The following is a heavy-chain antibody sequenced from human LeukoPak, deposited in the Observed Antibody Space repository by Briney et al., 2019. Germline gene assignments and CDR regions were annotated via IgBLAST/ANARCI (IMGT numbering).Heavy chain of an antibody. J-gene: IGHJ3*01. CDR3: AKDAADASGRTNAFDV. Sequence: GGPLRLSCAASGFTFSYYSMTWVRQAPGKGLECVSAISGGADHTYYADSVRGRFTISRDNSQNFLYLQMNYLRAEDTALYYCAKDAADASGRTNAFDVWGQGAMVTVSS. CDR2: ISGGADHT. V-gene: IGHV3-23*01. CDR1: GFTFSYYS. D-gene: IGHD3-10*01.